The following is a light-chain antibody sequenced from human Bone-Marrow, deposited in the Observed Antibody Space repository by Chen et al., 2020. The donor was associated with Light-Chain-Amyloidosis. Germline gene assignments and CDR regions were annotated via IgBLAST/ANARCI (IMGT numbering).Light chain of an antibody. CDR3: SSYTITNTLV. Sequence: QSALTQPASVSGSPGQSITISCTGTSSDVGGDNHFSWYQQHPAKAPKLIIYEVTNRPSWVPDRVSGSKSDNTASLTISGLQTEDEADYFCSSYTITNTLVFGSGTRVTVL. CDR2: EVT. V-gene: IGLV2-14*01. J-gene: IGLJ1*01. CDR1: SSDVGGDNH.